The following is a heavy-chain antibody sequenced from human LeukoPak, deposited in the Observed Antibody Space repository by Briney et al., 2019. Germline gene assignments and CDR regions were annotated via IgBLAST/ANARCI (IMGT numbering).Heavy chain of an antibody. V-gene: IGHV3-15*07. CDR1: GFTFSNAW. CDR3: TTLERWQRQSGNS. J-gene: IGHJ5*01. Sequence: GGSLRLSCAASGFTFSNAWVNWVREAPGKGLEWVGRIKSKTDGETTAYALPVNARFTISRDDSLHTLYLQMNSLAPEDTAVYYCTTLERWQRQSGNSWGHGTLLTVSS. CDR2: IKSKTDGETT. D-gene: IGHD5-24*01.